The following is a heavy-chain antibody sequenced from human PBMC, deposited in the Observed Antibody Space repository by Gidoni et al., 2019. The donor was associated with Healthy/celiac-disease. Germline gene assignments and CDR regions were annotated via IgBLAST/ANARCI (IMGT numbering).Heavy chain of an antibody. CDR2: IIPIFGTA. CDR3: ARRQAMVRGVIAPFDP. J-gene: IGHJ5*02. V-gene: IGHV1-69*01. Sequence: QVQLVQSGAAVKKPGSSVKVSCKASGGTFSSYAISWVRQAPGQGLEWMGGIIPIFGTANYAQKFQGRVTITADESTSTAYMELSSLRSEDTAVYYCARRQAMVRGVIAPFDPWGQGTLVTVSS. D-gene: IGHD3-10*01. CDR1: GGTFSSYA.